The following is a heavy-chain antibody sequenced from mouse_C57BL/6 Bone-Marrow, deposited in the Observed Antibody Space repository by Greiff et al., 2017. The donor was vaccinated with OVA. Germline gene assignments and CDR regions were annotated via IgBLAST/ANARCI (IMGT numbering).Heavy chain of an antibody. J-gene: IGHJ2*01. CDR2: IFPGSGST. CDR3: ASGGGSSGYVSYYFDY. V-gene: IGHV1-75*01. D-gene: IGHD3-2*02. Sequence: QVQLKQSGPELVKPGASVKISCKASGYTFTDYYINWVKQRPGQGLEWIGWIFPGSGSTYYNEKFKGKATLTVDKSSSTAYMLLSSLTSEDSAVYFCASGGGSSGYVSYYFDYWGQGTTLTVSS. CDR1: GYTFTDYY.